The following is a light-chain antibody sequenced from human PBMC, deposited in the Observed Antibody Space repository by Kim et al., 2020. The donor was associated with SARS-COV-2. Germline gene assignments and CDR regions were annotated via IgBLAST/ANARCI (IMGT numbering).Light chain of an antibody. J-gene: IGLJ3*02. CDR1: SGHSSYA. Sequence: ASVKLTCTLSSGHSSYAIAWHQQQPEKGLRYLMKLNSDGSHSKGDGIPDRFSGSSSGAERYLTISSLQSEDEADYYCQTWGTGIPVFGGGTQLTVL. V-gene: IGLV4-69*01. CDR3: QTWGTGIPV. CDR2: LNSDGSH.